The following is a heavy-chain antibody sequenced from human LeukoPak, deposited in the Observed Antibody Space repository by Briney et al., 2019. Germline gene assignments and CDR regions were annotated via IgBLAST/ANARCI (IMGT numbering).Heavy chain of an antibody. CDR1: GFTFSNYW. CDR3: AKDRIYSNYGYYMDV. Sequence: GGSLRLSCAVSGFTFSNYWMSWVRQAPGKGLEWVANIKQDGSEKYYVDSVKGRFTISRDNSKNTLYLQMNSLRDEDTAVFYCAKDRIYSNYGYYMDVWGKGTTVTVSS. D-gene: IGHD4-11*01. J-gene: IGHJ6*03. V-gene: IGHV3-7*01. CDR2: IKQDGSEK.